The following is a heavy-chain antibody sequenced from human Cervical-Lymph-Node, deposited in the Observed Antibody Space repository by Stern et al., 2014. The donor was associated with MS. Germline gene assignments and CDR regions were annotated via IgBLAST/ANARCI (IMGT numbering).Heavy chain of an antibody. CDR1: GFTVSSNY. D-gene: IGHD2-8*02. V-gene: IGHV3-53*01. CDR3: ARAESGLYSYYFDH. CDR2: IYRGNYT. Sequence: EMQLVESGGGLIQPGGSLRLSCAASGFTVSSNYMAWVRQAPGKGLEWVSVIYRGNYTYYADSVKGRFTISRDNSKNTVYLQMNSLTADDTAVYYCARAESGLYSYYFDHWGQGTLVTVSS. J-gene: IGHJ4*02.